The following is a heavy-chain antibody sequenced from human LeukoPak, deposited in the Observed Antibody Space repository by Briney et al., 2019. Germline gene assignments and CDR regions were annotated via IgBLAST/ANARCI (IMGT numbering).Heavy chain of an antibody. D-gene: IGHD5-24*01. V-gene: IGHV3-21*01. CDR2: ISSSSSYI. J-gene: IGHJ4*02. CDR3: ASQRDGYNF. CDR1: GFTFSSYS. Sequence: PGGSLRLSCAAPGFTFSSYSMNWVRQAPGKGLEWVSSISSSSSYIYYPDSVKGRFTISRDNAKNSLYLQMNSLRAEDTAVYYCASQRDGYNFWGQGTLVTVSS.